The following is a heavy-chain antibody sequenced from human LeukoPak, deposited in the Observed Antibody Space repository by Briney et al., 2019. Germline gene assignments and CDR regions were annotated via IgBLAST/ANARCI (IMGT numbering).Heavy chain of an antibody. Sequence: GGSLRLSCAASGFTFSSYAMSWVRQAPGKGLEWVSAISGSGGSTYYADSVKGRFNIYRDNSKNTLYLQMSSLRAEDTAVYYCAKDREYFVSPNFDYWGQGTLVTVYS. J-gene: IGHJ4*02. CDR3: AKDREYFVSPNFDY. D-gene: IGHD3-9*01. CDR2: ISGSGGST. CDR1: GFTFSSYA. V-gene: IGHV3-23*01.